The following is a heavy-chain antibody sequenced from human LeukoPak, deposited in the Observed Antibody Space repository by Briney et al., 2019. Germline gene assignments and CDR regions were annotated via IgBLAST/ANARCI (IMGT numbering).Heavy chain of an antibody. J-gene: IGHJ4*02. CDR3: ARGRNPGYSYGYGY. V-gene: IGHV4-34*01. D-gene: IGHD5-18*01. CDR2: INHSGST. Sequence: SETLSLTCAVYGGSFSGYYWSWIRRPPGKGLEWIGEINHSGSTNYNPSLKSRVTISVDTSKNQFSLKLSSVTAADTAVYYCARGRNPGYSYGYGYWGQGTLVTVSS. CDR1: GGSFSGYY.